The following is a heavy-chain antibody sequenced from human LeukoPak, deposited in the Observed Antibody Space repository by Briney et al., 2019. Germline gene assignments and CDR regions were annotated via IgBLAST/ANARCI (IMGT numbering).Heavy chain of an antibody. Sequence: KPGGSLRLSCAASGFTFSNAWMSWVRQAPGKGLEWVGRIKSKTDGGTTDYAAPVKGRFTISGDDSKNTLYLQMNSLKTEDTAVYYCTGPMIVVVTDAFDIWGQGTMVTVSS. J-gene: IGHJ3*02. D-gene: IGHD3-22*01. CDR3: TGPMIVVVTDAFDI. CDR2: IKSKTDGGTT. CDR1: GFTFSNAW. V-gene: IGHV3-15*01.